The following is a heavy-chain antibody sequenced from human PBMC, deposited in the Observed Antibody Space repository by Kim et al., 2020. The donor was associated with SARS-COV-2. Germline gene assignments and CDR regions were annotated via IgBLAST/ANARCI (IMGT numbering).Heavy chain of an antibody. CDR2: IYYSGGT. D-gene: IGHD3-9*01. CDR3: ARGRLLRYFDWLPTLYY. CDR1: GGSINNDDYY. V-gene: IGHV4-30-4*01. J-gene: IGHJ4*02. Sequence: SETLSLTCTVSGGSINNDDYYWTWIRQPPGKGLEWIGYIYYSGGTYYNPSLKSRLTMSVDASENQFSLRLSSVTAADTAVYYCARGRLLRYFDWLPTLYYWGQATLVTVSS.